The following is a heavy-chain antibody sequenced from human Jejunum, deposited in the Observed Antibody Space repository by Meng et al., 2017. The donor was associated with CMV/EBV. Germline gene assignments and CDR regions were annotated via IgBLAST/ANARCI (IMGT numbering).Heavy chain of an antibody. D-gene: IGHD2-15*01. CDR2: INGGNGKT. J-gene: IGHJ4*02. CDR1: GYTLTSYA. V-gene: IGHV1-3*01. Sequence: QLQLVRAGAGVKRPGASVKVACKASGYTLTSYAIHWVRQAPGQRLEWMGWINGGNGKTKYSQKFQGRVTITRDTSASTAYMELSSLRSEDTAVYYCARDVVVAAALTVRIDYWGQGTLVTVSS. CDR3: ARDVVVAAALTVRIDY.